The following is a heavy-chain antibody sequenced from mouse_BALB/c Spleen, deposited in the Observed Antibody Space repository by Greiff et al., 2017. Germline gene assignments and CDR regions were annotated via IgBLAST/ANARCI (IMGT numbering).Heavy chain of an antibody. Sequence: VQLKESGPGLVKPSQSLSLTCTVTGYSITSDYAWNWIRQFPGNKLEWMGYISYSGSTSYNPSLKSRISITRDTSKNQFFLQLNSVTTEDTATYYCARLDTTVVAPYAMDYWGQGTSVTVSS. CDR2: ISYSGST. CDR3: ARLDTTVVAPYAMDY. D-gene: IGHD1-1*01. V-gene: IGHV3-2*02. CDR1: GYSITSDYA. J-gene: IGHJ4*01.